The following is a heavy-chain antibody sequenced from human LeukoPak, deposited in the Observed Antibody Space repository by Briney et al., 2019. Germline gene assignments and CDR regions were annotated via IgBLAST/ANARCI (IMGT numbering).Heavy chain of an antibody. V-gene: IGHV3-33*06. D-gene: IGHD3-22*01. CDR3: AKVTDSSGYFPSDY. CDR2: IWYDGSNK. CDR1: GFTFSSYA. J-gene: IGHJ4*02. Sequence: GGSLRLSCAASGFTFSSYAMHWVRQAPGKGLEWVAVIWYDGSNKYYADSVKGRSTNPRENSKNTLYLQMNSLRADDTAVYYCAKVTDSSGYFPSDYWGQGTLVTVSS.